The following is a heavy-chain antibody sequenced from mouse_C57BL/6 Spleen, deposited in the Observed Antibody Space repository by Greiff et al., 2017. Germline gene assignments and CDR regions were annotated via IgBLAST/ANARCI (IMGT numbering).Heavy chain of an antibody. V-gene: IGHV1-66*01. CDR3: ARWRAYYSNY. Sequence: QVQLQQSGPELVKPGASVKISCKASGYSFTSYYIHWVKQRPGQGLEWIGWIYPGSGNTKYNEKFKGKATLTADTSSSTAYMQLSSLTSEDSAVYYCARWRAYYSNYWGQGTTLTVSS. CDR1: GYSFTSYY. J-gene: IGHJ2*01. CDR2: IYPGSGNT. D-gene: IGHD2-5*01.